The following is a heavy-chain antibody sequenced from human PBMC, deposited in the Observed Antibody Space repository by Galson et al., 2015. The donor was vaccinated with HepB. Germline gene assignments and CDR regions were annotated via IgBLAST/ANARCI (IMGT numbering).Heavy chain of an antibody. CDR3: ARHREWLVPWFDP. D-gene: IGHD6-19*01. J-gene: IGHJ5*02. CDR1: GGSISSSSYY. Sequence: ETLSLTCTVSGGSISSSSYYWGWIRQPPGKGLEWIGSIYYSGSTYYNPSLKSRVTISVDTSKNQFSLKLSSVTAADTAVYYCARHREWLVPWFDPWGQGTLVTVSS. V-gene: IGHV4-39*01. CDR2: IYYSGST.